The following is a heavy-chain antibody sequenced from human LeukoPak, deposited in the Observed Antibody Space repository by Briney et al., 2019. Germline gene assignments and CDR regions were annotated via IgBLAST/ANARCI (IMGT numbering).Heavy chain of an antibody. CDR2: IYRDDDK. J-gene: IGHJ3*02. D-gene: IGHD3-22*01. V-gene: IGHV2-5*02. Sequence: SGATLVNLTQTLTLTCTFSGFSVRNSGVGVGWVRQSPGKGVEWLALIYRDDDKRYSPSLKSRLTITKDTSKNRVVLTMTNMDPVDTATYYCAHTSYYYDSSGYYSKAFAIWGQGTMVTVSS. CDR3: AHTSYYYDSSGYYSKAFAI. CDR1: GFSVRNSGVG.